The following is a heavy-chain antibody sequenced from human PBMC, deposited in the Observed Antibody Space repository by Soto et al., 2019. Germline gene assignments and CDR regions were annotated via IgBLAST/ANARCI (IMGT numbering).Heavy chain of an antibody. V-gene: IGHV4-30-2*01. D-gene: IGHD3-22*01. J-gene: IGHJ4*02. CDR3: ARVRREYDNSAPVDY. CDR2: IYYGGST. Sequence: PSETLSLTCAVSGASISSGDYSWNWIWQPPGKGLEWIGYIYYGGSTYYNPSLQSRVTMSVDRSRNQFSLKLNSVTAADTAVYYCARVRREYDNSAPVDYWGQETLVTVSS. CDR1: GASISSGDYS.